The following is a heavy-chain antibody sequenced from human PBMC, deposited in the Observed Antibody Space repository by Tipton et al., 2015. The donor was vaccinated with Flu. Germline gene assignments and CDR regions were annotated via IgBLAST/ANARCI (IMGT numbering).Heavy chain of an antibody. D-gene: IGHD4-23*01. Sequence: SLRLSCAASGFTFRSYDMHWVRQTIGKGLEWVSSIGSAGDTYYRNSVKGRFTISRENAKKSLFLQMNSLTVGDTAVYYCVRGGSGNSELDYWGQGTLVTVSS. CDR2: IGSAGDT. J-gene: IGHJ4*02. CDR3: VRGGSGNSELDY. CDR1: GFTFRSYD. V-gene: IGHV3-13*01.